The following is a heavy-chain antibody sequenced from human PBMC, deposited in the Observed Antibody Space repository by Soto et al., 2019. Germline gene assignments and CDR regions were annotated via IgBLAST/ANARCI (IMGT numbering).Heavy chain of an antibody. D-gene: IGHD3-3*01. CDR3: ARGGITIFVVPNRFDP. CDR2: INPNGGGT. Sequence: ASVKVSCRDSGYTFTGYYMNWGRRGPGQGLEWMGWINPNGGGTNCAQKFQDSVTMTRDTSISTAYMELSRLRSDDTAVYYCARGGITIFVVPNRFDPWGQGTLVTVSS. CDR1: GYTFTGYY. J-gene: IGHJ5*02. V-gene: IGHV1-2*02.